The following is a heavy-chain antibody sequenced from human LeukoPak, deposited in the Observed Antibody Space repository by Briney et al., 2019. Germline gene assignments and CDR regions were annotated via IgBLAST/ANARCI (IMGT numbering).Heavy chain of an antibody. D-gene: IGHD3-3*01. Sequence: GGSLRLSCAASGFTFSSYWMSWVRQAGGRGLEWVANIKQDGSGKYYVDSVKGRFTISRDNAKNSRYLQMNSLRAEDTDVYYCAKTLKDRYYDFWSGYYHYYYYMDVWGKGTTVTVSS. CDR2: IKQDGSGK. CDR3: AKTLKDRYYDFWSGYYHYYYYMDV. J-gene: IGHJ6*03. V-gene: IGHV3-7*01. CDR1: GFTFSSYW.